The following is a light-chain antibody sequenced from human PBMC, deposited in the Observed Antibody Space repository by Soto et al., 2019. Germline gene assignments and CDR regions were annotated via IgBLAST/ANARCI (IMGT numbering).Light chain of an antibody. J-gene: IGKJ4*01. CDR1: QIFSTY. CDR3: QQGESSPLT. Sequence: SHMTLSPSSLSASVGDRVTIPCRASQIFSTYIHWYQQKPGKAPSLLIYAASTWQSGVPSRFSGSGSGTDFTLTISSLEPEDFATYYCQQGESSPLTFGRGTKVDIK. V-gene: IGKV1-39*01. CDR2: AAS.